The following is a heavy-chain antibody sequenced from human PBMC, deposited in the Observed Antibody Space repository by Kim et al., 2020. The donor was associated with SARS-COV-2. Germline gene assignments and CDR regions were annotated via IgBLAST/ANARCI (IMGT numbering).Heavy chain of an antibody. CDR3: ARETPGAHRRHDYFYGMDV. J-gene: IGHJ6*04. CDR1: GFTFSTHW. V-gene: IGHV3-74*03. Sequence: GGSLRLSCTASGFTFSTHWIHWVRQAPGKGLMWVARINGDGSSTTYAASVRGRFTISRDNAKNTVYLQTNSLRAGDTALYYCARETPGAHRRHDYFYGMDVWGEGTAVTVSS. CDR2: INGDGSST.